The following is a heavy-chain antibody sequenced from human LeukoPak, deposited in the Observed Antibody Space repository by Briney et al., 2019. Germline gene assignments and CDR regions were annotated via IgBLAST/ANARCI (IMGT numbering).Heavy chain of an antibody. J-gene: IGHJ4*02. CDR1: GYTFTSYY. CDR3: ARESEAYYYGSGSYYYDY. V-gene: IGHV1-46*01. D-gene: IGHD3-10*01. CDR2: INPSGGST. Sequence: ASVKVSCKASGYTFTSYYMHWVRQAPGQGLEWMGIINPSGGSTSYAQKFQGRVTMTRDMSTSTVYMELSSLRSEDTAVYYCARESEAYYYGSGSYYYDYWGQGTLVTVSS.